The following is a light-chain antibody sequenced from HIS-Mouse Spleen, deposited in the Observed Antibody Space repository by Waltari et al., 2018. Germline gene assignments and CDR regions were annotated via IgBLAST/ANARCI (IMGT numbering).Light chain of an antibody. V-gene: IGLV2-23*01. CDR2: EGS. J-gene: IGLJ3*02. CDR1: SSDVGSYNL. Sequence: QSALTQPASVSGSPGQSITISCTGTSSDVGSYNLVSWYQQHPGKAPKLMIYEGSKRSSGVSNRFSCSKAGNTASLTISGLLAEDEADYYCCSYAGSSTWVFGGGTKLTVL. CDR3: CSYAGSSTWV.